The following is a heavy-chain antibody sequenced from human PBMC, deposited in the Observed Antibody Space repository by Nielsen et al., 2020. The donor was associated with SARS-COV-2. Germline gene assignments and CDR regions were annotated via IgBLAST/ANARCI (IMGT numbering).Heavy chain of an antibody. CDR3: ARGGSDDGKYYDFWSGYSGNYYYMDV. Sequence: SETLSLTCAVFGGSVNTHAWWRWVRQAPGQGLEWIGEVYHSGATNYNPSLRSRVTLSMDKSRNQFSLKMTAVTAADTAVYYCARGGSDDGKYYDFWSGYSGNYYYMDVWGKGTTVTVSS. CDR1: GGSVNTHAW. J-gene: IGHJ6*03. D-gene: IGHD3-3*01. CDR2: VYHSGAT. V-gene: IGHV4-4*02.